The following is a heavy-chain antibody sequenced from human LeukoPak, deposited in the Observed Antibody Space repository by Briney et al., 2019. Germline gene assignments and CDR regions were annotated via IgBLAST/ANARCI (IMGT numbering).Heavy chain of an antibody. CDR1: GFTFSSYS. CDR3: AREEYSGSYYFDY. V-gene: IGHV3-21*01. J-gene: IGHJ4*02. D-gene: IGHD1-26*01. Sequence: GSLRLSCAASGFTFSSYSMNWVRQAPGKGLEWVSSISSSSSYIYYADSVKGRFTISRDNAKNSLYLQMNSLRAEDTAVYYCAREEYSGSYYFDYWGQGTLVTVSS. CDR2: ISSSSSYI.